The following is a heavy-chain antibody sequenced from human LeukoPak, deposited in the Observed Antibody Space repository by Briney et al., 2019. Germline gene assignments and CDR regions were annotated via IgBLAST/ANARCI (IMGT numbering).Heavy chain of an antibody. V-gene: IGHV3-33*01. Sequence: GGSLRLSCAASGFSFSSSGMHWVRQAPGKGLEWVAVIWYDGSNEYYAGSVKGRFTISRDNSKNTLHLQMNSLRVEDTSVYYCAREISMFVNAFDLWGQGTLVAVSS. D-gene: IGHD3-10*02. CDR2: IWYDGSNE. CDR3: AREISMFVNAFDL. CDR1: GFSFSSSG. J-gene: IGHJ3*01.